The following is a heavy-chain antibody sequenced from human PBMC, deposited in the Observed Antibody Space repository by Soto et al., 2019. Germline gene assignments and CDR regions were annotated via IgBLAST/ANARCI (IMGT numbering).Heavy chain of an antibody. J-gene: IGHJ4*02. Sequence: GGSLRLSCAASGFTFSSYAMSWVRQAPGKGLEWVSAISGSGGSTYYADSVKGRFTISRDNSKNTLYMQMNSLRAEDTDVYCGAKFGHILPSEFGRVRDYWGQGTLVTVSS. CDR1: GFTFSSYA. V-gene: IGHV3-23*01. D-gene: IGHD2-15*01. CDR2: ISGSGGST. CDR3: AKFGHILPSEFGRVRDY.